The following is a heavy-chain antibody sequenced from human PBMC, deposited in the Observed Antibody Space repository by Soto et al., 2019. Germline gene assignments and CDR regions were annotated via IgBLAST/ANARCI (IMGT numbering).Heavy chain of an antibody. CDR3: ATDVVRATGGDS. CDR2: IIPIFSKT. CDR1: GGTFTTSS. D-gene: IGHD1-26*01. V-gene: IGHV1-69*01. J-gene: IGHJ4*02. Sequence: QVQLVQSGAEVKELGSSVKVSCKTSGGTFTTSSFVWVRQGPGQGLEWMGGIIPIFSKTNFAPKFQGRVTFTADESTRTVYMDWSSLRAEDTAIYYCATDVVRATGGDSWGQGTLVTVSS.